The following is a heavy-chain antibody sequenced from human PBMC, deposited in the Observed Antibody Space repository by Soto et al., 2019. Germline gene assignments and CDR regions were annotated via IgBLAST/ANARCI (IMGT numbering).Heavy chain of an antibody. Sequence: SDTLSLTRQVTGGFISRGPYSLGWIRQLPGAGPEWIGTFHYNERTFYNPPLEGRVTISVDTSKNQFSLKVTSATVADTAVYFCARLGGYCSGTNCYGFYGMDVWGQGTTVT. CDR3: ARLGGYCSGTNCYGFYGMDV. V-gene: IGHV4-39*01. D-gene: IGHD2-2*01. CDR1: GGFISRGPYS. J-gene: IGHJ6*02. CDR2: FHYNERT.